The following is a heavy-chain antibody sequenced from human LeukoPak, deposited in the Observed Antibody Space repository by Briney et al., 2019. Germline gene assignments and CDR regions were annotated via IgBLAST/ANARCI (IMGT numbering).Heavy chain of an antibody. D-gene: IGHD3-22*01. CDR2: ISANGGST. CDR1: GFTFSSYA. V-gene: IGHV3-64*01. Sequence: GGSLRLSCAASGFTFSSYAMHWVRQAPGKGLEYVSGISANGGSTYYANSVKGRFTISRDNSKNTLYLQMGSLRAEDMAVYYCARDPMSNGYYYYYMDVWGKGTTVTVSS. CDR3: ARDPMSNGYYYYYMDV. J-gene: IGHJ6*03.